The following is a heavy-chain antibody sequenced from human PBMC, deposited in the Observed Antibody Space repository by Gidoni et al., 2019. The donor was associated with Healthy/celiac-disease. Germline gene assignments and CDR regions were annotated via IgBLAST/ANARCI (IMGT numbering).Heavy chain of an antibody. V-gene: IGHV1-69*01. CDR3: AREIVGATVGMDV. CDR1: GGTFSSYA. J-gene: IGHJ6*02. D-gene: IGHD1-26*01. Sequence: QVQLVQSGAEVKKTGSSVKGSCKAAGGTFSSYAISWVRQAPGQGLEWMGGIIPIFGAATYAQKFQGRVTITADESTSTAYMELSSLSSADTAVYYCAREIVGATVGMDVWGQGTTVTVSS. CDR2: IIPIFGAA.